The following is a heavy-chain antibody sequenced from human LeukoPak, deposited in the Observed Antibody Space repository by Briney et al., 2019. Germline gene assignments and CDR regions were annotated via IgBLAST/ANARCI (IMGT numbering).Heavy chain of an antibody. J-gene: IGHJ5*02. CDR2: IYYSGST. CDR1: GVSIDSGDYY. V-gene: IGHV4-30-4*08. CDR3: VRSKSGTYGWFDP. D-gene: IGHD4-17*01. Sequence: PSQTLSLTCTVSGVSIDSGDYYWSWIRRPPGRGLEWTGYIYYSGSTYYNPSLRSRITMSLDTSKNQFSLTLTSVTAADPAVYYCVRSKSGTYGWFDPWGQGTLVTVSS.